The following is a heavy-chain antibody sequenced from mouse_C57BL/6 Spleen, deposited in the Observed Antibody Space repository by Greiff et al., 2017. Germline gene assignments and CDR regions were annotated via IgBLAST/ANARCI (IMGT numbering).Heavy chain of an antibody. V-gene: IGHV5-9*01. CDR1: GFTFSSYT. J-gene: IGHJ2*01. D-gene: IGHD2-5*01. CDR3: ARYSNYGYFDY. Sequence: EVKLMESGGGLVKPGGSLKLSCAASGFTFSSYTMSWVRQTPEKRLEWVATISGGGGNTYYPDSVKGRFTISRDNAKNTLYLQMSSLRSEDTALYYCARYSNYGYFDYWGQGTTLTVSS. CDR2: ISGGGGNT.